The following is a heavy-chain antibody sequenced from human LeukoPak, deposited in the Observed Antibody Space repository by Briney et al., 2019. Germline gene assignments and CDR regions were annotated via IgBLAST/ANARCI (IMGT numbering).Heavy chain of an antibody. CDR3: ARGWSRGYDILSFPFDA. CDR1: GSTFTSYA. D-gene: IGHD3-9*01. Sequence: GASVTASCMASGSTFTSYAMRWVRQAHGQRLEWMGWINASNGNTKYSQKCQGRDTITRETSVSRAYMEVSSLRGEVTAGYYCARGWSRGYDILSFPFDAWGEGALVTVSS. J-gene: IGHJ5*02. CDR2: INASNGNT. V-gene: IGHV1-3*01.